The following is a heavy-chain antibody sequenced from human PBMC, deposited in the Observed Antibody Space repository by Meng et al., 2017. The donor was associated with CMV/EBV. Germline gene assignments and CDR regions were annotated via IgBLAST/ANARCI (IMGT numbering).Heavy chain of an antibody. J-gene: IGHJ2*01. Sequence: CAASGFTVSSNYMNWVRQAPGKGLEWVSIIYSDGKTNYADSVKGRFTISRDNSKNTLFLQMNSLRAEDTAVYYCARDPTVTTGYVDLWGRGTLVTVSS. CDR3: ARDPTVTTGYVDL. D-gene: IGHD4-17*01. CDR1: GFTVSSNY. CDR2: IYSDGKT. V-gene: IGHV3-53*01.